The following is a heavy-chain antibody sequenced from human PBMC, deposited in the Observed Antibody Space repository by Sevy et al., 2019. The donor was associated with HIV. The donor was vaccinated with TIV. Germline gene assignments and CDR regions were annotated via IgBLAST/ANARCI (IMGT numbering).Heavy chain of an antibody. Sequence: GGSLRLSCAASGFTFSSYGMHWVRQAPGKGLEWVAFIRYDGSNKYYADSVKGRFTISRDNSKNTLYLQMNSLGAEDTAVYYCAKDSTPEVYGDYGPALVGPIDYWGQGTLVTVSS. CDR2: IRYDGSNK. CDR3: AKDSTPEVYGDYGPALVGPIDY. J-gene: IGHJ4*02. V-gene: IGHV3-30*02. CDR1: GFTFSSYG. D-gene: IGHD4-17*01.